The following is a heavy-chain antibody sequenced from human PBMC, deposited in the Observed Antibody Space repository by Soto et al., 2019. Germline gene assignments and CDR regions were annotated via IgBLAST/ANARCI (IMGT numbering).Heavy chain of an antibody. Sequence: GESLKISCKGSGYSFTSYWIGWVRQMPGKGLEWMGIIYPGDSDTRYSPSFQGQVTISADKSISTAYLQWSSLKASDTAMYYCARGGSSGWSLTPHEIFDYWGQGTLVTVSS. J-gene: IGHJ4*02. CDR2: IYPGDSDT. D-gene: IGHD6-19*01. CDR1: GYSFTSYW. CDR3: ARGGSSGWSLTPHEIFDY. V-gene: IGHV5-51*01.